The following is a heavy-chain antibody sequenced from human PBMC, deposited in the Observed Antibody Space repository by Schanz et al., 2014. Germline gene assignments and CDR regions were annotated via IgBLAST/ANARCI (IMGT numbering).Heavy chain of an antibody. V-gene: IGHV4-31*03. J-gene: IGHJ4*02. CDR2: IYYSGST. CDR1: GGSISSGGYY. CDR3: ARGGYGSGSYREFDY. Sequence: QVQLQESGPGLVKPSQTPSLTCTVSGGSISSGGYYWSWIRQHPGKGLEWIGYIYYSGSTYYNPSLKSRVTISVDTSKNQFSLKLSSVTAADTAVYYCARGGYGSGSYREFDYWGQGTLXTVSS. D-gene: IGHD3-10*01.